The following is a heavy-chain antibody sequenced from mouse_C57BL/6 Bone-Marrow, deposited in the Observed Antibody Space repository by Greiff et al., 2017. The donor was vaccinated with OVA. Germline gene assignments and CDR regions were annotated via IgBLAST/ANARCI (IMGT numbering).Heavy chain of an antibody. V-gene: IGHV1-69*01. J-gene: IGHJ2*01. CDR1: GYTFTSYW. CDR2: IDPSDSYT. CDR3: ASLIYYYSY. Sequence: QVQLQQPGAELVMPGASVKLSCKASGYTFTSYWMHWVKQRPGQGLEWIGEIDPSDSYTNYNQKFKGKSTLTVDKSYSTAYMQLSSLTSEDSAVYYCASLIYYYSYWGQGTTLTFSS. D-gene: IGHD1-1*01.